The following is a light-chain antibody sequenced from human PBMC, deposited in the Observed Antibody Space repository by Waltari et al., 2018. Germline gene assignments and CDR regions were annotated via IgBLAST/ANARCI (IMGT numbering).Light chain of an antibody. J-gene: IGKJ1*01. CDR1: QRVSRF. V-gene: IGKV3-20*01. CDR3: QKYDRLPAT. Sequence: EIVLTQSPGTLSLSPGERGTLSCRASQRVSRFLAWYQQKPGQAPRLLIYGASTRATGIPDRFSGGGSGTDFSLTISRLEPEDFAVYYCQKYDRLPATFGQGTKVEIK. CDR2: GAS.